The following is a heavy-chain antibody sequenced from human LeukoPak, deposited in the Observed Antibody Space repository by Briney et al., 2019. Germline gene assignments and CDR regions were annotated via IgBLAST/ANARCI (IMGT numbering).Heavy chain of an antibody. J-gene: IGHJ5*02. V-gene: IGHV3-66*01. CDR3: ARSIAAAGERHP. CDR1: GFTVSSNY. CDR2: IYSGGST. Sequence: QPGGSLRLSCAASGFTVSSNYMSWVRQAPGKGLEWVSVIYSGGSTYYADSVKGRFTISRDNSKNTLCLQMNSLRAEDTAVYYCARSIAAAGERHPWGQGTLVTVSS. D-gene: IGHD6-13*01.